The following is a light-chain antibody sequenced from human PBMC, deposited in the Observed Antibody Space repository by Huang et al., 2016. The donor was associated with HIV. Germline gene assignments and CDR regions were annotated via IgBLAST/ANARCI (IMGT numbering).Light chain of an antibody. CDR1: QSVSTRH. CDR2: GDS. J-gene: IGKJ1*01. Sequence: EIVLTQSPGTLYWSPGERATLSCRASQSVSTRHLSWYQQKPGQAPRLLIYGDSSRATGIPYRFSGSGSGTDFTRTISRLEPEDFAVYYCQQYGSSLWTFGQGTKVEIK. V-gene: IGKV3-20*01. CDR3: QQYGSSLWT.